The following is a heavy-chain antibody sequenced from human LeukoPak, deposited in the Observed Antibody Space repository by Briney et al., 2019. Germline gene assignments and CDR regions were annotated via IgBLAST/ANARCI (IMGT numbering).Heavy chain of an antibody. D-gene: IGHD4-17*01. J-gene: IGHJ4*02. CDR1: GYTFTSYY. CDR2: INPSGGST. CDR3: ARGPNSYGDLDY. V-gene: IGHV1-46*01. Sequence: ASVKLSCKASGYTFTSYYMHWVRQAPGQGLEWMGIINPSGGSTSYAQKFQGRVTMTRDTSTSTVYMELSSLRSEDAAVYYCARGPNSYGDLDYWGQGTLVTVSS.